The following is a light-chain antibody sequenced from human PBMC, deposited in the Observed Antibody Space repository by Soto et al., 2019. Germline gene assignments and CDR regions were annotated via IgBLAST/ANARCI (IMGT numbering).Light chain of an antibody. Sequence: EIVLTQSPGTLSLSPGERATLSCRASQSVSSSYLAWYQQKPGQAPRLLIYGASSRATGIPDRFSGSGSGTDFTLTISRLEPEDFAVYYCQQYGSSPARFXGGTKPDIK. V-gene: IGKV3-20*01. CDR1: QSVSSSY. CDR2: GAS. J-gene: IGKJ4*02. CDR3: QQYGSSPAR.